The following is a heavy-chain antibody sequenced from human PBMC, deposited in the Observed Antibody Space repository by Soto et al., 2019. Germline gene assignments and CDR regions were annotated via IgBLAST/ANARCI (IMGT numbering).Heavy chain of an antibody. CDR1: GGSFSPNY. Sequence: PSETLSLTCTVSGGSFSPNYWSWIRQSPGKGLEWVGYIYYSGSTNYNPSLKSRVTISVDTSKNQFSLKLSSVTAADTAVYYCARLGHVYYYDSSGYREYFQHWGQGTLVTVSS. CDR3: ARLGHVYYYDSSGYREYFQH. D-gene: IGHD3-22*01. CDR2: IYYSGST. J-gene: IGHJ1*01. V-gene: IGHV4-59*01.